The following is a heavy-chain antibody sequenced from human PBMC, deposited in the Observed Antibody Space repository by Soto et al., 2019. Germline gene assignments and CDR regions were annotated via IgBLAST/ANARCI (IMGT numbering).Heavy chain of an antibody. J-gene: IGHJ4*02. CDR3: ATDDYYDSSGYYRFDY. Sequence: GGSLRLSCAASGFTFSSYGMHWVRQAPGKGLEWVAVISYDGSNKYYADSVKGRFTISRDNSKNTLYLQMNSLRAEDTAVYYCATDDYYDSSGYYRFDYWGQGTLVTVSS. V-gene: IGHV3-30*03. CDR2: ISYDGSNK. CDR1: GFTFSSYG. D-gene: IGHD3-22*01.